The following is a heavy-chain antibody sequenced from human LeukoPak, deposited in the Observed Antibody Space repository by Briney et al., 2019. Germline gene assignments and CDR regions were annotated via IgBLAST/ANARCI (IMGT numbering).Heavy chain of an antibody. J-gene: IGHJ6*03. D-gene: IGHD5-18*01. Sequence: SETLSLTCTVSGGSISSYYWSWIRQPPGKGLEWIGYIYYSGSTNYNPSLKSRVTISVDTSKNQFSLKLSSVTAADTAVYYCVRSLISGYRYYYYYMDVWGKGTTVTVSS. CDR3: VRSLISGYRYYYYYMDV. CDR2: IYYSGST. V-gene: IGHV4-59*01. CDR1: GGSISSYY.